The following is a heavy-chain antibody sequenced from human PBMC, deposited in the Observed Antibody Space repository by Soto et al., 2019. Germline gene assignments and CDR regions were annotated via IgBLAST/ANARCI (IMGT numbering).Heavy chain of an antibody. J-gene: IGHJ4*02. V-gene: IGHV1-24*01. Sequence: GASMKVSCNVSGYTLTELSMHWVRQAPGKGLEWMGGFDPEDGETIYAKKFQGRVTMTEDTSTDTAYMELSSLRSEDTAVYYCATEPQPRAERRVPXWGQGTLVTVSX. D-gene: IGHD1-1*01. CDR1: GYTLTELS. CDR2: FDPEDGET. CDR3: ATEPQPRAERRVPX.